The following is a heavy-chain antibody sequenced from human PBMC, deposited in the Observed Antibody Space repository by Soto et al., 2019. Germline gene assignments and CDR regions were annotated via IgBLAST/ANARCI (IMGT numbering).Heavy chain of an antibody. CDR1: GGSISSYY. V-gene: IGHV4-4*07. Sequence: QVQLQESGPGLVKPSETLSLTCTVSGGSISSYYWSWIRQPAGKGLEWIGRIYTSGSTNYNPSLKSRVTMSVDTSKNQFSLKLSSVPAADTAVYYCAREGVEVRGVISRSISFDIWGQGTMVTVSS. D-gene: IGHD3-10*01. CDR3: AREGVEVRGVISRSISFDI. J-gene: IGHJ3*02. CDR2: IYTSGST.